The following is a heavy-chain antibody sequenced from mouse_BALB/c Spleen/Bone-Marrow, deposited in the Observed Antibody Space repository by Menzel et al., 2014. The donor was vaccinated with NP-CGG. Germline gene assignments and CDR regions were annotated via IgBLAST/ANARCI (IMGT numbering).Heavy chain of an antibody. J-gene: IGHJ2*01. CDR1: GYTFTTYT. CDR2: INPSSGYT. Sequence: QVTLKVCGAELARPGASVKMSCRASGYTFTTYTIHWVRQRPGQGLEWIGYINPSSGYTNYIQKFKDKATLTADKSSSTAYMQLSSLTSEDSAVYYCARRDDGYVFFDYWGQGTTLTVSS. D-gene: IGHD2-3*01. CDR3: ARRDDGYVFFDY. V-gene: IGHV1-4*01.